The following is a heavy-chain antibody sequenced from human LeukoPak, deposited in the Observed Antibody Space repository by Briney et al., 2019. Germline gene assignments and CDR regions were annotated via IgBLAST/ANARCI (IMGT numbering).Heavy chain of an antibody. V-gene: IGHV3-15*01. Sequence: KSGGSLRLSCAASGFTFSSYAMSWVRQAPGKGLEWLGRVKSKSDGGTIDYAAPVKGRFIVSRDDSKATVYLQMNSLKTDDTAVYYCTSLSFLWGRGTLVTVSS. CDR3: TSLSFL. J-gene: IGHJ4*02. CDR1: GFTFSSYA. CDR2: VKSKSDGGTI. D-gene: IGHD2-21*01.